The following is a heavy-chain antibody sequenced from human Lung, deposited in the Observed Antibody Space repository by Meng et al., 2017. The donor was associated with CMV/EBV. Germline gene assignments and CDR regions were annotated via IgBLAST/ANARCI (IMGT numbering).Heavy chain of an antibody. D-gene: IGHD3-10*01. J-gene: IGHJ6*02. CDR3: ATVGLWGYYSAHYYGMDV. CDR2: FDPEDGET. CDR1: GYTLTELS. V-gene: IGHV1-24*01. Sequence: ASVKVSCKVFGYTLTELSMHWVRQAPGKGLEWMGGFDPEDGETIYAQKFQGRVTMTEDTSTDTAYMELSSLRTEDTAGYYCATVGLWGYYSAHYYGMDVWGQGTTVTVSS.